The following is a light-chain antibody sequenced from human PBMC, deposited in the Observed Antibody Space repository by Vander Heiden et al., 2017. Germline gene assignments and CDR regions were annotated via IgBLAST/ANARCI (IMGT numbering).Light chain of an antibody. CDR3: QQYNSLPYI. Sequence: DIQMTQSPSSLSASVGDRVTITCQASQDINNYLNWYQQKPGKAPKLLIHGASLLETGVPSRFSGSGSGTYFTFTISGLQLEDIATYYCQQYNSLPYIYGQGTKLEIK. J-gene: IGKJ2*01. CDR1: QDINNY. CDR2: GAS. V-gene: IGKV1-33*01.